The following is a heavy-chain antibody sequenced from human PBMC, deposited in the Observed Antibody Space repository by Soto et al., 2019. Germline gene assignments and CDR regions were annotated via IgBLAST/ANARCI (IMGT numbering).Heavy chain of an antibody. CDR2: IIPIFGTA. CDR1: GGTFSSYA. J-gene: IGHJ4*02. CDR3: ARGITIFGVVPRGFDY. D-gene: IGHD3-3*01. V-gene: IGHV1-69*06. Sequence: QVQLVQSGAEVKKPGSSVKVSCKASGGTFSSYAISWVRQAPGQGLEWMGGIIPIFGTANYAQKFQGRVTITADKSTSTAYMELSTLRSEDTAVYDCARGITIFGVVPRGFDYWGQGTLVTVSS.